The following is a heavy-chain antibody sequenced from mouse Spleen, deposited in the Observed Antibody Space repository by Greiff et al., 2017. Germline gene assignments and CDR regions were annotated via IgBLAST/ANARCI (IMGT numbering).Heavy chain of an antibody. V-gene: IGHV1-42*01. CDR3: AISGGYYGSRLAWFAY. CDR1: GYSFTGYY. Sequence: EVQLVESGPELVKPGASVKISCKASGYSFTGYYMNWVKQSPEKSLEWIGEINPSTGGTTYNQKFKAKATLTVDKSSSTAYMQLKSLTSEDSAVYYCAISGGYYGSRLAWFAYWGQGTLVTVSA. CDR2: INPSTGGT. J-gene: IGHJ3*01. D-gene: IGHD1-1*01.